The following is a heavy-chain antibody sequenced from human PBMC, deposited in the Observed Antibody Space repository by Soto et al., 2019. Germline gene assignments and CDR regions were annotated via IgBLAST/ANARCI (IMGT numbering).Heavy chain of an antibody. V-gene: IGHV3-23*01. CDR3: AKAARSTSPFDY. J-gene: IGHJ4*02. Sequence: GGSLRLSCAASGFTFSNYAMTWVRQAPGKGLEWVSGVSGSGGGTYYADSVKGRFTISRDNSNNTLFLQMNSLRAEDTAVYYCAKAARSTSPFDYWGQGTLVTVSS. CDR2: VSGSGGGT. D-gene: IGHD2-2*01. CDR1: GFTFSNYA.